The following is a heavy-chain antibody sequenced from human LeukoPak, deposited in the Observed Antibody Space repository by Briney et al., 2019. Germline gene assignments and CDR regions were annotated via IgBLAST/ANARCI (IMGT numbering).Heavy chain of an antibody. Sequence: PGGSLRLSCAASGFTFDNYAMTWVRQAPGKGLELISSISGGADSTYHADSVKGRFTISRDNSKNTLYLQMNSLRAEDTAVYYCAKGALSYYYYMDVWGKGTTVTVSS. CDR1: GFTFDNYA. CDR2: ISGGADST. D-gene: IGHD3-16*01. V-gene: IGHV3-23*01. CDR3: AKGALSYYYYMDV. J-gene: IGHJ6*03.